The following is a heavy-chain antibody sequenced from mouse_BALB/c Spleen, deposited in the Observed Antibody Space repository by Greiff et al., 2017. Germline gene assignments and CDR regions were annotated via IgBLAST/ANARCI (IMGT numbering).Heavy chain of an antibody. J-gene: IGHJ4*01. CDR1: GFAFSSYD. CDR3: ARPMDY. CDR2: ISSGGGST. Sequence: EVKVEESGGGLVKPGGSLKLSCAASGFAFSSYDMSWVRQTPEKRLEWVAYISSGGGSTYYPDTVKGRFTISRDNAKNTLYLQMSSLKSEDTAMYYCARPMDYWGQGTSVTVSS. V-gene: IGHV5-12-1*01.